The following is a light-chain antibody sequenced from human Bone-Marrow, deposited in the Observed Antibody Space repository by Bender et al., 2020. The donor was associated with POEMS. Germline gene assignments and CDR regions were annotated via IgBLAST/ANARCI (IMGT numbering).Light chain of an antibody. CDR2: ANG. J-gene: IGLJ3*02. CDR1: SSNIGAGFD. Sequence: QSVLNQPPSASGTPGQRVTISCSGSSSNIGAGFDVHWYQQFPGTAPKLLIYANGNRPSGVPDRFSGYKSGTSASLAITGLQAEDEADYYCQSFDTNLDVRVFGGGTKLTVL. V-gene: IGLV1-40*01. CDR3: QSFDTNLDVRV.